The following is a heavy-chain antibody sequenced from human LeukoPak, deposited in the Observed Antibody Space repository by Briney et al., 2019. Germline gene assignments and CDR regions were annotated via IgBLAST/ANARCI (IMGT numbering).Heavy chain of an antibody. V-gene: IGHV3-7*01. J-gene: IGHJ5*02. D-gene: IGHD1-26*01. Sequence: GGSLRLSCAASGFILDNYWMNWVRQTPGKGLEWVATIKPDGSERFYVDSVEGRFIISRDNVKNSLCLELSSVRAEDTGVYFCVAGRGDLWGQGTLVTVSS. CDR1: GFILDNYW. CDR2: IKPDGSER. CDR3: VAGRGDL.